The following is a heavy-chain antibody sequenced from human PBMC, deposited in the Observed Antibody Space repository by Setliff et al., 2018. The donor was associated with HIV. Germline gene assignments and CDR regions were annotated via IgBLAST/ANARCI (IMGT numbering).Heavy chain of an antibody. CDR3: MSEYKSGC. CDR1: GFTFDENA. D-gene: IGHD6-19*01. Sequence: PGGSLRLSCAASGFTFDENAIHWVRQAPGQGLEWVSGFIWNSGSIVYASSVKGRFTISRDNAENSLSLQMNSLRAEDTALYYCMSEYKSGCWGQGTLVTVSS. CDR2: FIWNSGSI. V-gene: IGHV3-9*01. J-gene: IGHJ4*02.